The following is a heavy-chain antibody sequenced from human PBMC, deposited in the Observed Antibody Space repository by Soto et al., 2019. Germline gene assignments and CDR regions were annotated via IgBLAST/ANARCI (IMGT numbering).Heavy chain of an antibody. CDR2: IIAILGIA. V-gene: IGHV1-69*02. Sequence: QVQLVQSGAEVKKPGSSVKVSCKASGGTFSSYTISWVRQAPGQGLEWMGRIIAILGIANYAQKFQGRVTIAADKSTGTAYMERSSLRSEDTAVYYCARHRTDGDYDVWVYYFDYWGQGTLVTVSS. CDR1: GGTFSSYT. J-gene: IGHJ4*02. CDR3: ARHRTDGDYDVWVYYFDY. D-gene: IGHD4-17*01.